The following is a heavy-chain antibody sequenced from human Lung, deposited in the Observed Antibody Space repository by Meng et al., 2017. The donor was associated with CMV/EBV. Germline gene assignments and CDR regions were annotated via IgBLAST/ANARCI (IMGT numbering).Heavy chain of an antibody. CDR2: MNPNSGNT. J-gene: IGHJ6*02. CDR1: GYTFTSYD. V-gene: IGHV1-8*03. CDR3: ARGLVSSGWWKYYYYGMDV. Sequence: ASVKVSCKASGYTFTSYDIHWVRQATGQGLEWMGWMNPNSGNTGYAQKFQGRVTITRYTSISTAYMELSSLRSEDTAVYYCARGLVSSGWWKYYYYGMDVWGQGTTVTVSS. D-gene: IGHD6-19*01.